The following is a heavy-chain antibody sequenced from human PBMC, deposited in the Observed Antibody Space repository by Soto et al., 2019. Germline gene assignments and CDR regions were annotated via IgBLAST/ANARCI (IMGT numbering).Heavy chain of an antibody. Sequence: PSETLSLTCTVSGGSISSYYWSWIRQPPGKGLEWIGYIYYSGSTNYNPSLKSRVTISVDTSKNKFALKLSSVTAADTAVYYCARDTAVAGFDYWGQGTLVTVSS. V-gene: IGHV4-59*01. CDR3: ARDTAVAGFDY. CDR2: IYYSGST. CDR1: GGSISSYY. D-gene: IGHD6-19*01. J-gene: IGHJ4*02.